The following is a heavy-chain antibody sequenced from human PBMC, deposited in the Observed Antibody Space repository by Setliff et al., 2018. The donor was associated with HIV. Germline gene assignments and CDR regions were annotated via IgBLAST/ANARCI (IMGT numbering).Heavy chain of an antibody. CDR3: ARLDLTTAGQIGYFHH. Sequence: KTSETLSLTCTVSSGSISDSRYYWGWIRQAPGKGLEWIGSIYYAGSLYYSPSLKSRLTVSVDTSKNQLSLKLSSVTATDTAVYYCARLDLTTAGQIGYFHHWGQGTQVTVSS. J-gene: IGHJ1*01. V-gene: IGHV4-39*01. CDR1: SGSISDSRYY. CDR2: IYYAGSL. D-gene: IGHD6-13*01.